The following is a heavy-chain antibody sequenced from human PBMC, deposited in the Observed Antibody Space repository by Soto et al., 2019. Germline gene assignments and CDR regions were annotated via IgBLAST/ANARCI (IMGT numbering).Heavy chain of an antibody. J-gene: IGHJ4*02. V-gene: IGHV3-30-3*01. CDR2: ISYDGSNK. CDR3: ARDYYYDSPSSPGFDY. CDR1: GFTFSSYA. D-gene: IGHD3-22*01. Sequence: SLRLSCAASGFTFSSYAMHWVRQAPGKGLEWVAVISYDGSNKYYADSVKGRFTISRDNSKNTLYLQMNSLRAEDTAVYYCARDYYYDSPSSPGFDYWGQGTLVTVSS.